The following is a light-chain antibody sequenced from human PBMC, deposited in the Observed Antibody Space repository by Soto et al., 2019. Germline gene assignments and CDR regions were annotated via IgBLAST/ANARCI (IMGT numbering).Light chain of an antibody. Sequence: DIVMTQSPATLSVSPGVRATLSCRASQTISSNLAWYQQKPGQTPRLLIYGASTRAAGSPARFSGSGSGTNFTLTITSLQSEDFAVYYCHQYNNWPPFTFGPGTKVDS. CDR1: QTISSN. V-gene: IGKV3-15*01. CDR3: HQYNNWPPFT. CDR2: GAS. J-gene: IGKJ3*01.